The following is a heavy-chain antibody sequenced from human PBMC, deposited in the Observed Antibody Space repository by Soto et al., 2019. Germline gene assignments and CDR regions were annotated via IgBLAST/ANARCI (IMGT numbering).Heavy chain of an antibody. J-gene: IGHJ4*02. CDR3: AIAINWNYDFDY. V-gene: IGHV3-11*01. Sequence: QVQLVESGGGLVKPGGSLRLSCAASGFTFSNYYLTWIRQAPGKGLEWISYISSSGSPAYYADSVKGRFTISRDNAKNSLYLQMNSLRAEDTAVYYCAIAINWNYDFDYWGQGTLVTVSS. D-gene: IGHD1-7*01. CDR2: ISSSGSPA. CDR1: GFTFSNYY.